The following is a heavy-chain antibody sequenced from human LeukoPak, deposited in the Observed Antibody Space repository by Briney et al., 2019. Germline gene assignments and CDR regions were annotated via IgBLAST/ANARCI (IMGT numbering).Heavy chain of an antibody. CDR2: IYYSGST. D-gene: IGHD1-26*01. V-gene: IGHV4-59*01. J-gene: IGHJ4*02. Sequence: PSETLSLTCTVSGGFISSYYWSWIRQPPGKGLEWIGYIYYSGSTNYNPSLKSRVTISVDTSKNQFSLKLSSVTAADTAVYYCARGPHYTGSYGRYFDYWGQGTLVTVSS. CDR1: GGFISSYY. CDR3: ARGPHYTGSYGRYFDY.